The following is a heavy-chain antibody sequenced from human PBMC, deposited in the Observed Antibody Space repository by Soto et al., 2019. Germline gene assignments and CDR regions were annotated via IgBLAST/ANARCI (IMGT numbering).Heavy chain of an antibody. CDR2: IYYSGST. D-gene: IGHD1-26*01. Sequence: PSETLSLTCTVSGGSISNNYWSWIRQPPGKGLEWIGYIYYSGSTHYNPSLKSRVTISVDTSKNQFSLKLSSVTAADTAVYYCAREGRGSYYYYYYGMDVWGQGTTVTVSS. J-gene: IGHJ6*02. V-gene: IGHV4-59*01. CDR3: AREGRGSYYYYYYGMDV. CDR1: GGSISNNY.